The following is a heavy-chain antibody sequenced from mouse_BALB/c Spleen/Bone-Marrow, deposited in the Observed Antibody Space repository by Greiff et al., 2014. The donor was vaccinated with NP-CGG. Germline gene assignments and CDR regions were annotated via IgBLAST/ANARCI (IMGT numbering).Heavy chain of an antibody. CDR2: ISSGGSYT. D-gene: IGHD1-1*01. V-gene: IGHV5-9-3*01. Sequence: EVKLMESGGGLVKPGGSLKLSCAASGFTFSSYAMSWVRQTPEKRLEWVATISSGGSYTYYPDSVKGRFTISRDNAKNTLYLQMSSLRSEDTAMYYCARPPYDGSSEWYFDVWGAGTTVTVSS. J-gene: IGHJ1*01. CDR1: GFTFSSYA. CDR3: ARPPYDGSSEWYFDV.